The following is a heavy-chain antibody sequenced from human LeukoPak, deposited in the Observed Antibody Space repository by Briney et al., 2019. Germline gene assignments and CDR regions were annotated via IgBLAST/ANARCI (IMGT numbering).Heavy chain of an antibody. CDR3: TRAGGAPHGDYEFDF. Sequence: SETLSLTCTVSGGSINTYYWGWIRQPSGKGLEWIGHIYSSGSTNYNPSLKSRVTISVDTSKNQFSLKLTSVTATDTAIDYCTRAGGAPHGDYEFDFWGQGILVTVSS. V-gene: IGHV4-59*08. D-gene: IGHD4-17*01. CDR1: GGSINTYY. CDR2: IYSSGST. J-gene: IGHJ4*02.